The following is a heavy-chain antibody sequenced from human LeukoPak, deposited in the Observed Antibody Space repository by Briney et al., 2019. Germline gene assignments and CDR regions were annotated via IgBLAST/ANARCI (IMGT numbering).Heavy chain of an antibody. CDR1: GFTFSSYS. V-gene: IGHV3-21*01. J-gene: IGHJ4*02. CDR2: ISSSSSYI. D-gene: IGHD2-21*01. Sequence: GGSLRLSCAASGFTFSSYSMNWVRQAPGKGLEWVSSISSSSSYIYYADSVKGRFTISRDNAKNPLYLQMNSLRAEDTAVYYCASAGYSAFTRAFDYWGQGTLVTVSS. CDR3: ASAGYSAFTRAFDY.